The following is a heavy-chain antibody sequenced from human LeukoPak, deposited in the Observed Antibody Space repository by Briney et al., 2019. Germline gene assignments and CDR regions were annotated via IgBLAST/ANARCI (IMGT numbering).Heavy chain of an antibody. D-gene: IGHD3/OR15-3a*01. Sequence: GGSLRLSCAASGFTFSNYGVHWVRQAPGKGLEWVSFIRFDGSNKYYADSVKGRHTISRDNSKNTLYLQMNSLRVEDTAMYYCAKDLYGFSAVGLLGFDHWGQGILVTVSS. V-gene: IGHV3-30*02. CDR2: IRFDGSNK. CDR3: AKDLYGFSAVGLLGFDH. CDR1: GFTFSNYG. J-gene: IGHJ4*02.